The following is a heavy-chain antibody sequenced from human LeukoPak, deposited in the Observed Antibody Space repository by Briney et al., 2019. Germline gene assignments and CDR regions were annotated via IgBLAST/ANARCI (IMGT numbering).Heavy chain of an antibody. CDR2: IDRSGGST. CDR1: GFTFSSDA. CDR3: AKAHNFDY. J-gene: IGHJ4*02. Sequence: PGGSLRLSCAASGFTFSSDAMSWVRQAPGEGLEWVSVIDRSGGSTWYADSVKGRFTISRDNSENTLYLQMNSLRAEDTAVYYCAKAHNFDYWGQGTLVTVSS. V-gene: IGHV3-23*01.